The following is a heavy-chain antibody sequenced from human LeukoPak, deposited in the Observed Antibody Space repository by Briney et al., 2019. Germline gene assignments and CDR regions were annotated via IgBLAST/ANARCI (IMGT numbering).Heavy chain of an antibody. Sequence: GGSLRLSCAASGFTVSSNYMSLVRQAPGKGLEWVSVIYSGGSTYYADSVKGRFTISRDNSKNTLYLQMNSLRAEDTAVYYCARDGVSGLRFLEWLFLAYWGQGTLVTVSS. CDR2: IYSGGST. CDR3: ARDGVSGLRFLEWLFLAY. CDR1: GFTVSSNY. V-gene: IGHV3-66*01. J-gene: IGHJ4*02. D-gene: IGHD3-3*01.